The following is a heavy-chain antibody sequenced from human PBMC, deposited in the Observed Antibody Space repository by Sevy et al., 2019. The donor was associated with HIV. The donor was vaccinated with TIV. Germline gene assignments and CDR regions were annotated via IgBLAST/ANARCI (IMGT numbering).Heavy chain of an antibody. D-gene: IGHD3-3*01. CDR1: GGSISSYY. Sequence: SETLSLTCTVSGGSISSYYWSWIRQPPGKGLEWIGYIYYSGSTNYNPSLKSRVTISVDPSKNQFSLKLGPVTAADTAVYYCASNLVDYDFWSGYSPRTYYYGMDVWGQGTTVTVSS. V-gene: IGHV4-59*01. J-gene: IGHJ6*02. CDR2: IYYSGST. CDR3: ASNLVDYDFWSGYSPRTYYYGMDV.